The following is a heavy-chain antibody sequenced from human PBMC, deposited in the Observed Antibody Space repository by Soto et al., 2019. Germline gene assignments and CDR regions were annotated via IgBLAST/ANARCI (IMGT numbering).Heavy chain of an antibody. Sequence: QVQLVQSGAEVKKPGASVKVSCKASGYTFTGYYMHWVRQAPGHGLEWMGWINPNSGGTNYAQKFQGWVTMTRDTSISTAYIELSRLRSDDTAVYYCAREGGIAAAGTGMDVWAKGTTVIVSS. CDR3: AREGGIAAAGTGMDV. CDR1: GYTFTGYY. V-gene: IGHV1-2*04. D-gene: IGHD6-13*01. CDR2: INPNSGGT. J-gene: IGHJ6*04.